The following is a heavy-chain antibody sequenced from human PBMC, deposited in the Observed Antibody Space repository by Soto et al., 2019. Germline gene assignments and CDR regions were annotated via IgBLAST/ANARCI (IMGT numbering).Heavy chain of an antibody. V-gene: IGHV4-30-4*01. CDR3: ARDKWELPLDI. CDR2: IYYTGRT. J-gene: IGHJ3*02. CDR1: GGSISSGDYS. Sequence: QVQLQESGPGLVKPSETLSLTCSVSGGSISSGDYSWSWIRQPPGKGLEWVGYIYYTGRTSYNPSLKSLVTMSVDTSKNQFSLRLRSVTAADTAVYYCARDKWELPLDIWGNGTMVTVSS. D-gene: IGHD1-26*01.